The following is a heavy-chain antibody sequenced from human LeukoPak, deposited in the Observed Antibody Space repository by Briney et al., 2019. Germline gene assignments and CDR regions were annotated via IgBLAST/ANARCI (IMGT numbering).Heavy chain of an antibody. CDR2: IIPIFGTA. CDR1: GGTFISYA. J-gene: IGHJ4*02. Sequence: ASVKVSCKASGGTFISYAISWVRQAPGQGLEWMGGIIPIFGTANYAQKFQGGVTITADESTSTAYMELSSLRSEDTAVYYCARVPYCGGDCYSGIDYWGQGTLVTVSS. V-gene: IGHV1-69*13. CDR3: ARVPYCGGDCYSGIDY. D-gene: IGHD2-21*02.